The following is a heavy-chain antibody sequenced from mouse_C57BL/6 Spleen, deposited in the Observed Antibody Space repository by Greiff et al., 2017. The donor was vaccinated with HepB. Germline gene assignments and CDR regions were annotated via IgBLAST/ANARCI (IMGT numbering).Heavy chain of an antibody. D-gene: IGHD1-1*01. Sequence: VQLKESGGGLVQPGGSMKLSCVASGFTFSNYWMNWVRQSPEKGLEWVAQIRLKSDNYATHYAESVKGRFTISRDDSKSSVYLQMNNLRAEDTGIYYCTGPSYYYGSSYDYWGQGTTLTVSS. V-gene: IGHV6-3*01. J-gene: IGHJ2*01. CDR3: TGPSYYYGSSYDY. CDR2: IRLKSDNYAT. CDR1: GFTFSNYW.